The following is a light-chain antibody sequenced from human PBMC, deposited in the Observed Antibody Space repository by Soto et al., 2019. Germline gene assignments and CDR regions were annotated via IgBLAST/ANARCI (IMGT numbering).Light chain of an antibody. CDR2: NVN. CDR1: SGNVGGHDY. CDR3: SSYTNTNTVV. J-gene: IGLJ2*01. Sequence: QSALTQVASVSGSPGQSITISCSGTSGNVGGHDYVSWYQQYPGKAPRLMIYNVNYRPSGVSNRFSGSKSGNTASLNISGLQAEDEANYYCSSYTNTNTVVFGGGTKLTVL. V-gene: IGLV2-14*03.